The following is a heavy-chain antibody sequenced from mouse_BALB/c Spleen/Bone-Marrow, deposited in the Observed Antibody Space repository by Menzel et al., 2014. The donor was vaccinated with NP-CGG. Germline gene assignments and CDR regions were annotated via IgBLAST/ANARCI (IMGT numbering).Heavy chain of an antibody. Sequence: EVQLVESGGGLVQPGGSLKLSCAASGFDFSRYWMSWVRQVPGKGLEWIGEINPDSNTINYTPSLKDKFIISRDNAKNTLYLQMSKVRSEDTALHYCARLNYYGNLFVWGAGTTVTVSS. CDR2: INPDSNTI. CDR1: GFDFSRYW. CDR3: ARLNYYGNLFV. J-gene: IGHJ1*01. D-gene: IGHD1-1*01. V-gene: IGHV4-1*02.